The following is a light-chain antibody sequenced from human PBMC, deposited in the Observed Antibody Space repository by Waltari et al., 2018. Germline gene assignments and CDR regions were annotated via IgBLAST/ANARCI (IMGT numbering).Light chain of an antibody. V-gene: IGKV1-33*01. J-gene: IGKJ4*01. Sequence: DVQVAQSPSSLSASVGDRVPITCQASQNIDIFLNWYQHSPGKAPKLLIYDASDLETGVPTRFSASGSGRHFNLTITNRQPADIATYYCQQYDNLPPAFGGGTKVEIK. CDR2: DAS. CDR1: QNIDIF. CDR3: QQYDNLPPA.